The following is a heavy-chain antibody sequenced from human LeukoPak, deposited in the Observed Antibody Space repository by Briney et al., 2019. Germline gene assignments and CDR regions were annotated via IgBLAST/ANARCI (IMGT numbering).Heavy chain of an antibody. CDR3: AKGGIAAAGTIDY. Sequence: GGSLRLSCAASGFTSSNYWMSWVRQAPGKGLEWVGNIKQDGSEKYYVDSVKGRFTISRDNSKNTLYLQMNSLRAEDTAVYYCAKGGIAAAGTIDYWGQGTLVTVSS. CDR1: GFTSSNYW. CDR2: IKQDGSEK. D-gene: IGHD6-13*01. V-gene: IGHV3-7*03. J-gene: IGHJ4*02.